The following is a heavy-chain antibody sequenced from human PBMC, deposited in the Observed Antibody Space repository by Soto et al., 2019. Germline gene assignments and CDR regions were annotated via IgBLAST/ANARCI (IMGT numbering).Heavy chain of an antibody. CDR3: ANSQKLLWFGESSSVFDY. CDR2: INHSGST. J-gene: IGHJ4*02. Sequence: KPSETLSLTCAVYGGSFSGYHWSWIRQPPGKGLEWIGEINHSGSTNYNPSLKSRVTISVDTSKNQFSLKLSSVTAADTAVYYCANSQKLLWFGESSSVFDYWGQGTLVTVSS. D-gene: IGHD3-10*01. CDR1: GGSFSGYH. V-gene: IGHV4-34*01.